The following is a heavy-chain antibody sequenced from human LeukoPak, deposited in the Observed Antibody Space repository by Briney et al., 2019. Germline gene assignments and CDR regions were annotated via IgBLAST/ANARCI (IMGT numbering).Heavy chain of an antibody. V-gene: IGHV4-30-4*08. CDR2: IYYSGST. Sequence: KPSQTLSLTCTVSGGSISSGDYYWSWIRQPPGKGLEWIGYIYYSGSTYYNPSLKSRVTISVDTSKNQFSLKLSSVTAADTAVYYCARGGGYCSSTSCPQDNYYYYMDVWGKGTTVTVSS. D-gene: IGHD2-2*01. J-gene: IGHJ6*03. CDR3: ARGGGYCSSTSCPQDNYYYYMDV. CDR1: GGSISSGDYY.